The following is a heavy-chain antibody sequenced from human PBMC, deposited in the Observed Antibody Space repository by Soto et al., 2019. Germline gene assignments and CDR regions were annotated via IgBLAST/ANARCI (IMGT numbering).Heavy chain of an antibody. CDR1: GDFISNTTYY. J-gene: IGHJ4*02. D-gene: IGHD6-6*01. CDR3: ASNAARTTRYYFDY. V-gene: IGHV4-39*01. CDR2: IYFSWSGTS. Sequence: ETLTLTCSVSGDFISNTTYYGGWVRQAPGKGLEWVGSIYFSWSGTSHYNPSLKSRVTISVDTSKNQFSLKLNSVTAADTDVYYCASNAARTTRYYFDYWGQGTLVTVSS.